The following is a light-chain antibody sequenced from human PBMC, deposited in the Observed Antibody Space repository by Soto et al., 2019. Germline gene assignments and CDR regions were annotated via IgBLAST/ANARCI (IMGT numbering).Light chain of an antibody. CDR1: QSVYSN. J-gene: IGKJ1*01. CDR3: QQYNKWPLA. CDR2: GAS. Sequence: EIVMTQSPATLSVSPGERASLSCRASQSVYSNLDWYQQKPGQAPRLLIFGASTRATGIPARFSGSGSGTEFTLTISSLQSEDFAVYYCQQYNKWPLAFGQGTKVEIK. V-gene: IGKV3-15*01.